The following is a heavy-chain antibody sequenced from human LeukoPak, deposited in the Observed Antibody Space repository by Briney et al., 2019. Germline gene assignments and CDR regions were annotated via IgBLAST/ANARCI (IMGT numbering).Heavy chain of an antibody. CDR2: IYYSGST. D-gene: IGHD1-14*01. CDR1: GGSISSYY. CDR3: ARARTSFYFDY. V-gene: IGHV4-59*01. Sequence: SETLSLTCTVSGGSISSYYWSWIRQPPGKGLEWIGYIYYSGSTNYNPSLKSRVTISVDTSKNQFSLKLSSVTAADTAVYYCARARTSFYFDYWGQGTLVTVSS. J-gene: IGHJ4*02.